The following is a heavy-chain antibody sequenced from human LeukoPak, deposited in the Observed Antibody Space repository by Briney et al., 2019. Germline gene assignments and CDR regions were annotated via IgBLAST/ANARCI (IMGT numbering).Heavy chain of an antibody. CDR1: RFTFSSYS. CDR2: ISSSGSYI. CDR3: ASPLSHSSGWYHAFDI. Sequence: PGGSLRLSCAASRFTFSSYSMNWVRQAPGKGLEWVSSISSSGSYIYYADSVKGRFTISRDNAKNSLYLQMNSLRAEDTAVYYCASPLSHSSGWYHAFDIWGQGTMVTVSS. D-gene: IGHD6-19*01. J-gene: IGHJ3*02. V-gene: IGHV3-21*01.